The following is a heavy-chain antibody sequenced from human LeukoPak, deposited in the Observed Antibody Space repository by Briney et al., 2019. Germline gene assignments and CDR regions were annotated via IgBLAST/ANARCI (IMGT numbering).Heavy chain of an antibody. V-gene: IGHV4-39*01. CDR3: ASYSSWYDY. CDR1: GGSISSSSYY. Sequence: SETLSLTCTVSGGSISSSSYYRGWIRQPPGKGLEWIGSIYYSGSTYYNPSLKSRVTISVDTSKNQFSLKLSSVTAADTAVYYCASYSSWYDYWGQGTLVTVSS. D-gene: IGHD6-13*01. CDR2: IYYSGST. J-gene: IGHJ4*02.